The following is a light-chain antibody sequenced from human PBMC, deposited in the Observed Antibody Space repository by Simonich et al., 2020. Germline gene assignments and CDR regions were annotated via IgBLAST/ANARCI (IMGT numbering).Light chain of an antibody. V-gene: IGLV3-25*03. J-gene: IGLJ3*02. CDR3: QSADSSGTYRV. CDR1: ALPKQY. CDR2: KDS. Sequence: SYELTQPPSVSVSPGQTARITCSGDALPKQYAYWYQQKPGQAPGLVIYKDSERPSGIPERFSGSSSGTTGTLTISEVQAEDEADYYCQSADSSGTYRVFGGGTKLTVL.